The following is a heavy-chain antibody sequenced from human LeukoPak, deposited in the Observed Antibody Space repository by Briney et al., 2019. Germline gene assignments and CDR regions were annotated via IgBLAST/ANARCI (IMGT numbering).Heavy chain of an antibody. Sequence: QAGGSLRLSCAASGFTFSNDWMSWVRQAPGKGLEWVANIKGDGSEKYYVDSVKGRFTISRDNAKNSLYLQMNSLRVEDTAVYYCAREKIVGASKFDYWGQGTLVTVSP. CDR1: GFTFSNDW. V-gene: IGHV3-7*01. CDR3: AREKIVGASKFDY. J-gene: IGHJ4*02. D-gene: IGHD1-26*01. CDR2: IKGDGSEK.